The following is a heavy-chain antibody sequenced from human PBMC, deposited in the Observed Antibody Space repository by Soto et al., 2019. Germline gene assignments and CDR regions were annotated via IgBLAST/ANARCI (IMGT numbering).Heavy chain of an antibody. CDR3: ARGRGGATATLDYYYFYMDV. Sequence: QVQLVQSGAEVKKPGASVTVSCKASGYRFSDYYLHWVRQAPGQGPEWMGWMNPNSGYTKYAQKFKGRVTMTRDTSVRTAFMELNWLKSDDTAVYYCARGRGGATATLDYYYFYMDVWGIGTTVTVSS. CDR2: MNPNSGYT. V-gene: IGHV1-2*02. J-gene: IGHJ6*03. D-gene: IGHD5-12*01. CDR1: GYRFSDYY.